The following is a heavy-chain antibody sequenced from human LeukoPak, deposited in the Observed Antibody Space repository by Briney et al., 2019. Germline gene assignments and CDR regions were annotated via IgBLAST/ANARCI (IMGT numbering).Heavy chain of an antibody. CDR3: ARDLISSSWYEEYFQH. CDR2: ISSSSGII. J-gene: IGHJ1*01. CDR1: GFTFSSCS. V-gene: IGHV3-48*01. D-gene: IGHD6-13*01. Sequence: GGSLRLSCAASGFTFSSCSMNWVRQAPGKGLEWVSYISSSSGIIYYADSVKGRFTISRDNAKNSLYLQMNSLRAEDTAVYYCARDLISSSWYEEYFQHWGQGTLVTVSS.